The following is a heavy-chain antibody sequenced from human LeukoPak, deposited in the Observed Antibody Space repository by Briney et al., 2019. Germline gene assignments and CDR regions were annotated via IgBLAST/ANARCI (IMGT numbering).Heavy chain of an antibody. J-gene: IGHJ4*02. CDR3: ARHPTEGGYPYYFDY. Sequence: GGSLRLSCAASGFTFSRYAMSWVRQAPGKGLEWVSAISGSGGSTYYADSVKGRFTISRDNSKNTLYLQMNSLRAEDTAVYYCARHPTEGGYPYYFDYWGQGTLVTVSS. V-gene: IGHV3-23*01. CDR1: GFTFSRYA. D-gene: IGHD3-22*01. CDR2: ISGSGGST.